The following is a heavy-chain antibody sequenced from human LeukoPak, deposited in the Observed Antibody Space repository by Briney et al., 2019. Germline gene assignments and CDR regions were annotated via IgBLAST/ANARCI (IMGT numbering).Heavy chain of an antibody. V-gene: IGHV4-59*01. Sequence: SETLSLTCTASGGSIGTYYWSWLRQPPGKGLEWIGNIYYFEKTDYNPSLESRVTISVHAAKDHFSLKWRSVTPLDTAVYYCAKLGSPRAYWGQGILVTVSS. D-gene: IGHD7-27*01. J-gene: IGHJ4*02. CDR3: AKLGSPRAY. CDR2: IYYFEKT. CDR1: GGSIGTYY.